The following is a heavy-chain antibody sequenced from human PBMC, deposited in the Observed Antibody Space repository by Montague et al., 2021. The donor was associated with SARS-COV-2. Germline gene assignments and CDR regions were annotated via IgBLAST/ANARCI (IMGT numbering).Heavy chain of an antibody. CDR1: GFTFDDFS. CDR2: ISWDGGNI. Sequence: SLRLSCAASGFTFDDFSMRWVRQAPGKGLEWVSGISWDGGNICYADSVKGRFTISRDNAKNSLYLQMNSLRAEDTALYYCAKNTNIAAAGYRDFNDAFDIWGQGTMVTVSS. D-gene: IGHD6-13*01. V-gene: IGHV3-9*01. J-gene: IGHJ3*02. CDR3: AKNTNIAAAGYRDFNDAFDI.